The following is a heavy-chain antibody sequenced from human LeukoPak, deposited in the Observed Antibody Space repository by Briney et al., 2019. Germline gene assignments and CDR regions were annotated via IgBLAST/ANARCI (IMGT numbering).Heavy chain of an antibody. V-gene: IGHV4-39*01. D-gene: IGHD3-3*01. J-gene: IGHJ4*02. Sequence: SETLSLTCTVSGGSIRSNGCSWAWIRQPPGKGLQYIGSFYYSASTYYNPSLESRVSISEDTSKQQSSLKLSSVTAADTAVYYCARGPTEYYDFWSGYSADYWGQGTLVTVSS. CDR3: ARGPTEYYDFWSGYSADY. CDR2: FYYSAST. CDR1: GGSIRSNGCS.